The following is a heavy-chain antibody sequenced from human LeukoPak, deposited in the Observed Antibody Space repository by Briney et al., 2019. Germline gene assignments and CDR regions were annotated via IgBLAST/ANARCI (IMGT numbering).Heavy chain of an antibody. V-gene: IGHV4-61*02. Sequence: PSQTLSLTCTVSGGSISSGSYYWSWIRQPAGKGLEWIGRIYTSGSTNYNPSLKSRVTISVDTSKNQFSLKLSSVTAADTAVYYCALTIFGVVIGRTRRFDIWGQGTMVTVSS. CDR1: GGSISSGSYY. D-gene: IGHD3-3*01. CDR2: IYTSGST. CDR3: ALTIFGVVIGRTRRFDI. J-gene: IGHJ3*02.